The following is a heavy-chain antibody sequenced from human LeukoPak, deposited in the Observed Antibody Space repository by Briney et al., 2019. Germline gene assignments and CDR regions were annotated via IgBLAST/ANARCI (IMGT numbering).Heavy chain of an antibody. CDR1: GFTFDDYG. J-gene: IGHJ1*01. CDR2: INWNGGST. V-gene: IGHV3-20*04. D-gene: IGHD3-22*01. CDR3: ARASTYYYDSSLQH. Sequence: PGGSLRLSCAASGFTFDDYGMSWVRQAPGKGLEWVSGINWNGGSTGYADSVKGRFTISRDNAKNSLYLQMNSLRAEDTALYYCARASTYYYDSSLQHWGQGTLVTAPS.